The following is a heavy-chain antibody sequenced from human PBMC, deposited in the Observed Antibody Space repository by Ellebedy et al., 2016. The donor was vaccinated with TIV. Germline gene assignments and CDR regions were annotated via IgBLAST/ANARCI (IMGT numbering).Heavy chain of an antibody. Sequence: AASVKVSCKASGYTFTSYDINWVRQATGQGLEWMGWMNPNSGNTGYAQKFQGRVTMTRNTSISTAYMELSSLRSEDTAVYYCARAGSGWYGSGYYYGMDVWGQGTTVTVSS. D-gene: IGHD6-19*01. CDR1: GYTFTSYD. J-gene: IGHJ6*02. CDR2: MNPNSGNT. CDR3: ARAGSGWYGSGYYYGMDV. V-gene: IGHV1-8*01.